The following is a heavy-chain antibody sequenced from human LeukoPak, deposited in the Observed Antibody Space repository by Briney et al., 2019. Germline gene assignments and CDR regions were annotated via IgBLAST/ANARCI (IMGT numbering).Heavy chain of an antibody. CDR1: GFSFDTYW. J-gene: IGHJ2*01. V-gene: IGHV3-7*05. D-gene: IGHD6-19*01. CDR2: IKQDGSEI. CDR3: ARVSSGHRMWYFDL. Sequence: GGSLRLSCAASGFSFDTYWMTWVRQAPGKGLAWVANIKQDGSEIYSVDSVKGRFTISRDNAKNSLYLQMNSLRVDDTAVYNCARVSSGHRMWYFDLWGRGTLVTVSS.